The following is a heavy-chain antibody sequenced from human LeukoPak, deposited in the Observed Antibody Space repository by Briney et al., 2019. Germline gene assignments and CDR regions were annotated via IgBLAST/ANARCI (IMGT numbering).Heavy chain of an antibody. Sequence: PSETLSLTCAVYGGSFSGNYWNWIRQPPGKGLEWIGEINHSGSTNYNPSLKSRVTISVDTSKNQFSLRLSSVTAADTAVYYCARSVVVAANYYYGMDVWGQGTTVTVSS. CDR3: ARSVVVAANYYYGMDV. D-gene: IGHD2-15*01. CDR1: GGSFSGNY. CDR2: INHSGST. J-gene: IGHJ6*02. V-gene: IGHV4-34*01.